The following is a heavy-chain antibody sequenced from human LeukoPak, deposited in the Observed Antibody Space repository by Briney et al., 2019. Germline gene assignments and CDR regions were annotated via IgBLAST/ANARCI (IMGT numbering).Heavy chain of an antibody. Sequence: GASVKVSCKASGYTFTSYGINWVRQAPGQGLEWLGWIRAYNDDTNYAPKFQGRVIMTTDTSTNTAYMELRSLRSDGTAVYYCARDPLEYFDSSNHGHWGQGTLLTVSS. CDR2: IRAYNDDT. CDR1: GYTFTSYG. CDR3: ARDPLEYFDSSNHGH. J-gene: IGHJ4*02. V-gene: IGHV1-18*01. D-gene: IGHD3-22*01.